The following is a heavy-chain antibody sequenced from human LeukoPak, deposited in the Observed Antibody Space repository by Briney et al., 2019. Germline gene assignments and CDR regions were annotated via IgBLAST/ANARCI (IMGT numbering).Heavy chain of an antibody. CDR1: GFTFDDYA. CDR3: AKDIQYSSSSFFDY. CDR2: ISWNSGSI. Sequence: PGGSLRLSCAASGFTFDDYAMHWVRQAPGKGLEWVSGISWNSGSIGYADSVKGRFTISRDNAKNSLYLQMNSLRAEDTASYYCAKDIQYSSSSFFDYWGQGTLVTVSS. V-gene: IGHV3-9*01. J-gene: IGHJ4*02. D-gene: IGHD6-6*01.